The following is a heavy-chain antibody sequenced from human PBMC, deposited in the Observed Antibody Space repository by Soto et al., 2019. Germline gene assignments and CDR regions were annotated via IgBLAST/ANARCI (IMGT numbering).Heavy chain of an antibody. J-gene: IGHJ4*02. CDR2: ISGSGGST. V-gene: IGHV3-23*01. D-gene: IGHD2-15*01. Sequence: EVQLLESGGGLVQPGGSLRLSCAASGFTFSSYAMSWVRQAPGKGLEWVSAISGSGGSTYYADYVKGRFTISRDNSKNTLYLQMNSLRAEDTAVYYCAKDGFVVVVAAIHWGQGTLVTVSS. CDR3: AKDGFVVVVAAIH. CDR1: GFTFSSYA.